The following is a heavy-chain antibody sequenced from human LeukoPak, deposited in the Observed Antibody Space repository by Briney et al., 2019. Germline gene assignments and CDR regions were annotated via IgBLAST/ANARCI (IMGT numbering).Heavy chain of an antibody. CDR2: ISGSGGST. J-gene: IGHJ3*02. CDR3: AKGHSSGWYLDAFDI. D-gene: IGHD6-19*01. Sequence: GGSLRLSCAASGFTFSNAWMSWVRQAPGKGLEWVSAISGSGGSTYYADSVKGRFTISRDNSKNTLYLQMNSLRAEDTAVYYCAKGHSSGWYLDAFDIWGQGTMVTVSS. CDR1: GFTFSNAW. V-gene: IGHV3-23*01.